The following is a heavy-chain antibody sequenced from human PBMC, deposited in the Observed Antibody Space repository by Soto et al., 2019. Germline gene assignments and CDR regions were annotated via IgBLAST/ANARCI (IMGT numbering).Heavy chain of an antibody. Sequence: SETLSLTCTVSGGSISSYYWSWIRQPPGKGLEWIGYIYYSGSTNYNPSLKSRVTISVDTSKNQFSLKLSSVTAADTAVYYCARLRWELLTYYFDYWGQGTLVTVSS. CDR1: GGSISSYY. V-gene: IGHV4-59*08. J-gene: IGHJ4*02. CDR3: ARLRWELLTYYFDY. D-gene: IGHD1-26*01. CDR2: IYYSGST.